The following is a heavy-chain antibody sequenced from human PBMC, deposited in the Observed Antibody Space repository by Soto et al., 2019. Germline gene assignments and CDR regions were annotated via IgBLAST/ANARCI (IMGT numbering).Heavy chain of an antibody. CDR1: GFTFSDYY. CDR2: ISSSGSTI. Sequence: GGSLRLSCAASGFTFSDYYMSWIRQAPGEGLGWVSYISSSGSTIYYADSVKGRFTISRDNAKNSLYLQMNSLRAEDTAVYYCSRDNHLGRITIFGVDPNVMDVWGQGTTVTGS. D-gene: IGHD3-3*01. CDR3: SRDNHLGRITIFGVDPNVMDV. V-gene: IGHV3-11*01. J-gene: IGHJ6*01.